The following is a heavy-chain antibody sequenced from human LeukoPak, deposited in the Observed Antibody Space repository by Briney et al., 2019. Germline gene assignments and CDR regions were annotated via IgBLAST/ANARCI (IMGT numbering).Heavy chain of an antibody. CDR1: GFTFSSYA. CDR2: ISGSGGST. CDR3: AKGTYYDFWSGYYE. J-gene: IGHJ4*02. D-gene: IGHD3-3*01. V-gene: IGHV3-23*01. Sequence: PGGSLRLSCAASGFTFSSYAMSWVRQAPGKGLEWVSDISGSGGSTYYADSVRGRFTISRDNSKNTLYLQMNDLRAEDTAVYYCAKGTYYDFWSGYYEWGQGTLVTVST.